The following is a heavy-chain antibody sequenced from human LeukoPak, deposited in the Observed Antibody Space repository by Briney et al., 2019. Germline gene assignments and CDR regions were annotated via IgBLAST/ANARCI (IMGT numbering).Heavy chain of an antibody. CDR3: AREEGITIFGEVYGYGMDV. J-gene: IGHJ6*04. D-gene: IGHD3-3*01. CDR2: IYYTGSA. Sequence: SETLSLTCTVSSGSVSNGDYYWSWLRRPPGKALEWIGYIYYTGSAYYNPSLGGRVTLSVDTSKNQFSVKLSSVTAADTAVYYCAREEGITIFGEVYGYGMDVWGEGTTVSVSS. V-gene: IGHV4-61*08. CDR1: SGSVSNGDYY.